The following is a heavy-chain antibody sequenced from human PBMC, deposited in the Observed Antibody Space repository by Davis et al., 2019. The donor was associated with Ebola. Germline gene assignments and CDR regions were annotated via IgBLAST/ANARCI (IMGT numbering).Heavy chain of an antibody. J-gene: IGHJ4*02. CDR3: ARVGDLFDY. Sequence: MPSETLSLTCAVSGGSISSSNWWSWVRQPPGKGLEWIGEINHSGSTNYNPSLESRVTISVDTSKNQFSLKLSSVTAADTAVYYCARVGDLFDYWGQGTLVTVSS. CDR2: INHSGST. CDR1: GGSISSSNW. D-gene: IGHD4-17*01. V-gene: IGHV4-4*02.